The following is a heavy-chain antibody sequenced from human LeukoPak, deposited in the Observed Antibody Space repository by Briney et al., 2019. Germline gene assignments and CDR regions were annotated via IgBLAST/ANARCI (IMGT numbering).Heavy chain of an antibody. CDR3: ARGDYVWGSYRYPWFDP. D-gene: IGHD3-16*02. CDR1: GGSFSGYY. V-gene: IGHV4-34*01. J-gene: IGHJ5*02. CDR2: INHSGST. Sequence: SETLSLTCAVYGGSFSGYYWSWIRQPPGKGLEWIGEINHSGSTNYNPPLKSRVTISVDTSKNQFSLKLSSVTAADTAVYYCARGDYVWGSYRYPWFDPWGQGTLSPSPQ.